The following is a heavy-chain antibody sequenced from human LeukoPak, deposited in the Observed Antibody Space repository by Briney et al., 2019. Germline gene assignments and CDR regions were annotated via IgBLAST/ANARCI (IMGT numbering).Heavy chain of an antibody. D-gene: IGHD3-10*01. Sequence: PSETLSLTCTVSGGSISSGSYYWSWIRQPAGKGLEWIGRIYTSGSTNYNPSLESRVTISVDTSRNQFSLKLSSVTAADTAVYYCARVEEGYGSGRRENYYYYYMDVWGKGTTVTISS. CDR3: ARVEEGYGSGRRENYYYYYMDV. CDR1: GGSISSGSYY. V-gene: IGHV4-61*02. J-gene: IGHJ6*03. CDR2: IYTSGST.